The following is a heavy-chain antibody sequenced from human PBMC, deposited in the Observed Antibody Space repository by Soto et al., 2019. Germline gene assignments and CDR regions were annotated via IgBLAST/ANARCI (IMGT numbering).Heavy chain of an antibody. D-gene: IGHD2-15*01. Sequence: GGSLRLSCAASGFTFSSYGMHWVRQAPGKGLEWVAVIWYDRRNKYYADSVKGRFTISRDNARNSVYLQMNSLRDEDTAVYYYARIKLVDFFFINVDVYDMDVWGQGTPVTVSS. J-gene: IGHJ6*02. V-gene: IGHV3-33*01. CDR2: IWYDRRNK. CDR3: ARIKLVDFFFINVDVYDMDV. CDR1: GFTFSSYG.